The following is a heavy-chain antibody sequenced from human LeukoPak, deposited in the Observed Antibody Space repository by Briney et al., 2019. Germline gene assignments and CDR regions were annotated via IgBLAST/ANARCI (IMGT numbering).Heavy chain of an antibody. V-gene: IGHV3-9*01. D-gene: IGHD1-26*01. J-gene: IGHJ4*02. CDR3: AKGRGGSYSGFDY. CDR1: GFTFDDYA. Sequence: GGSLRLSCAASGFTFDDYAIHWVRQAPGKGLEWVSGISWNSGTLGYADSVKGRFTISRDNAKNSLYLQMNSLRAEDTALYYCAKGRGGSYSGFDYWGQGTLVTVSS. CDR2: ISWNSGTL.